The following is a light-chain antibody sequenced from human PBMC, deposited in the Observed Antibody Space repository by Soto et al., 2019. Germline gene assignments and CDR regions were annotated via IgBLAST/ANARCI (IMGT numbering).Light chain of an antibody. V-gene: IGKV4-1*01. CDR1: QSLFNPSNKRNN. CDR3: QHYYGSPTMYA. J-gene: IGKJ2*01. Sequence: DIVMTQSADSLAVSLGARATIDCKDSQSLFNPSNKRNNLAWYQHKPGQPPKLLIYWASTRESGSHDRFSGSGSGTDFTLTISSLKAEDVAVYYYQHYYGSPTMYAFGQGTKLEIK. CDR2: WAS.